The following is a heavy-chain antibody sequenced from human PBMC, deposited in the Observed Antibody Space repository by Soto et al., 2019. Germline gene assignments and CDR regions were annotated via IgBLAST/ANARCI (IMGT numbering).Heavy chain of an antibody. Sequence: WVVAGSSIRSAYYWLWIRQPPGKGLEWIGSIYHSGSTYYNPSLRSRVTISVDTSKNQFSLKLRSVTAADTAVYYCATLRGKAMAPRAYYYYGMDVWGQGTKVTVSS. J-gene: IGHJ6*02. CDR2: IYHSGST. CDR3: ATLRGKAMAPRAYYYYGMDV. CDR1: GSSIRSAYY. V-gene: IGHV4-38-2*01. D-gene: IGHD5-18*01.